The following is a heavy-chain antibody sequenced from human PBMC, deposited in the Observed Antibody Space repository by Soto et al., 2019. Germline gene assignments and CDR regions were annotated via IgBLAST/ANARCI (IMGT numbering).Heavy chain of an antibody. V-gene: IGHV3-23*01. J-gene: IGHJ4*02. CDR2: ISSSGGRT. Sequence: EVQLLESEGGLVQPGGSLRLSCAASGFTFSNYAMAWVRQAPGKGLEWVSTISSSGGRTNYADSVKGRFTISRDNSKNTLYLQMDSLRAEDTAVYHCAKDGYCTSSSCYLGYWGQGTLATVSS. CDR3: AKDGYCTSSSCYLGY. D-gene: IGHD2-2*03. CDR1: GFTFSNYA.